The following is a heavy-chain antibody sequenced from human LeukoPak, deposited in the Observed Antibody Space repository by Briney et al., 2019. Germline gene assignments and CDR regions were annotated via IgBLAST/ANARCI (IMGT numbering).Heavy chain of an antibody. Sequence: SETLSLTCSVSGDSMSNYYWSWIRGPAGKRLECIGRIYSSGGTRYNPSLKSRVTISVDTSQNQYPLNLPSVTAADTAVYYCARPTGMAVPGLYYFDYWAQGILVTVSS. J-gene: IGHJ4*02. D-gene: IGHD6-19*01. CDR3: ARPTGMAVPGLYYFDY. V-gene: IGHV4-4*07. CDR1: GDSMSNYY. CDR2: IYSSGGT.